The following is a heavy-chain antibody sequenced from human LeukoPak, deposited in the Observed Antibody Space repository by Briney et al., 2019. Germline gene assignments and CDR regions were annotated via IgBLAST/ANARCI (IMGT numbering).Heavy chain of an antibody. CDR3: ARHPFFAPFDY. CDR1: GGSISSYY. CDR2: IYVSGNT. Sequence: SETLSLTCTVSGGSISSYYWSWIRQPPGKGLEWIGYIYVSGNTNYNPSLKSRVTISLDTSKNHFSLKLTSVTAADTAVYYCARHPFFAPFDYWGVGTLVTVSS. D-gene: IGHD3-3*01. V-gene: IGHV4-59*08. J-gene: IGHJ4*02.